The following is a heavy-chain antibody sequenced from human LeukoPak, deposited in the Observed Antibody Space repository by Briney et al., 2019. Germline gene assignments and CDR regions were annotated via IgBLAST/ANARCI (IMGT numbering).Heavy chain of an antibody. Sequence: PGGSLRLSCAASGFTLSSYWMHWVRQAPGKGLVWVSRINSDGSSTTYADSVKGRFTISRDNAKNTLYLQMNSLRAEDTAVYYCARTLRYFGENWFDPWGQGTLVTVSS. CDR3: ARTLRYFGENWFDP. CDR2: INSDGSST. J-gene: IGHJ5*02. CDR1: GFTLSSYW. D-gene: IGHD3-9*01. V-gene: IGHV3-74*03.